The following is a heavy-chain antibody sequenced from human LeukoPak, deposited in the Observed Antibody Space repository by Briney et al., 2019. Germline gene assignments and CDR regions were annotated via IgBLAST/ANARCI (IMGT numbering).Heavy chain of an antibody. V-gene: IGHV3-21*01. CDR3: ARIGPGRDGSNSFDQ. CDR1: GLTFSSYD. Sequence: GGSLRLSCAASGLTFSSYDMTWVRQAPGKGMEYVSSINYNGVYIFSADSVKGRFTISRDNAKNSLCLEMNSLRVEDTAFYYCARIGPGRDGSNSFDQWGQGTLVIVPS. CDR2: INYNGVYI. D-gene: IGHD5-24*01. J-gene: IGHJ4*02.